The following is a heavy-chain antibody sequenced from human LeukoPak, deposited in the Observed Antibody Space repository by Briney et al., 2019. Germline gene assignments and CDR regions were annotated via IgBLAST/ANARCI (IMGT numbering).Heavy chain of an antibody. V-gene: IGHV3-66*01. D-gene: IGHD3-16*02. J-gene: IGHJ3*02. CDR1: GFTVNNNY. CDR3: ARAGQYVWGSYRPDAFDI. CDR2: IYSGGST. Sequence: GGSLRLSCTASGFTVNNNYIAWVRQAPGKGLEWVSVIYSGGSTYYADSVKGRFTISRDNSKNTLYLQMNSLRAEDTAVYYCARAGQYVWGSYRPDAFDIWGQGTMVTVSS.